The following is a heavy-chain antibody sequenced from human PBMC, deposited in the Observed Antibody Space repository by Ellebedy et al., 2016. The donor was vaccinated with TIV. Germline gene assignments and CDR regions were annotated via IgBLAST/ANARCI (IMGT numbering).Heavy chain of an antibody. CDR1: GGSINSGDYY. Sequence: MPSETLSLTCTVSGGSINSGDYYWSWIRQPPGKGLEWIGYIYHTGSTYYKPSLKSRLNISVDTSKNHFSLKLRSVTAADTAVYYCARGPSGDSSGRRFDPWGQGTLVTVSS. CDR3: ARGPSGDSSGRRFDP. J-gene: IGHJ5*02. D-gene: IGHD3-22*01. CDR2: IYHTGST. V-gene: IGHV4-30-4*01.